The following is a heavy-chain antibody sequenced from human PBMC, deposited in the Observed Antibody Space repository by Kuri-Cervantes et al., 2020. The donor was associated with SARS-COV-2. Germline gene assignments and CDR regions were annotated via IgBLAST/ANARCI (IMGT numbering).Heavy chain of an antibody. CDR3: AKVSISSVSYQKALGY. Sequence: GGSRRLSCPPAGFTFSDYYMSWIRQAPGKGLEWFSYISSSGSTIYYADSVKGRFTISRDNAKNSLYLQMNSLRAEDTAVYYCAKVSISSVSYQKALGYWGQGTLVTVSS. V-gene: IGHV3-11*04. CDR1: GFTFSDYY. CDR2: ISSSGSTI. J-gene: IGHJ4*02. D-gene: IGHD3-10*01.